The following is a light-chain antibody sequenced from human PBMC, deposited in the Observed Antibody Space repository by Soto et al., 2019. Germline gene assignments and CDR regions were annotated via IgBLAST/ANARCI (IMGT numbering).Light chain of an antibody. CDR3: QQRRNLAPYT. Sequence: EIVLTQSPATLSLSPGERATLSCRASQSVSSYLAWYQQKPGQPPRLLIYDASNRATGIPARFSGSGSGTDFPPTIRSLEPEDFAVYYRQQRRNLAPYTFGQGTKLEIK. CDR2: DAS. CDR1: QSVSSY. J-gene: IGKJ2*01. V-gene: IGKV3-11*01.